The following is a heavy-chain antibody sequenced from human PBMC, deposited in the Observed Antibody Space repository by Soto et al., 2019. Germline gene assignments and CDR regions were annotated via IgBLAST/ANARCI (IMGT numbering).Heavy chain of an antibody. CDR3: VSGKNGYGKFDS. CDR2: MFTDVSTT. D-gene: IGHD5-12*01. J-gene: IGHJ4*02. V-gene: IGHV3-74*01. CDR1: GFSFSGFW. Sequence: GGSLRLSCAASGFSFSGFWMHWVRQAPGKGLVWVSRMFTDVSTTYYADSVKGRFTISRDNAKSTLYLQMNSLRDEDTAVYYCVSGKNGYGKFDSWGQGTLVTVSS.